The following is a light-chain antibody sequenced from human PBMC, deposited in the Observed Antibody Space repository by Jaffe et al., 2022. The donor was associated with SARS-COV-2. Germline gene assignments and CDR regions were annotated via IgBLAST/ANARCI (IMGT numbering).Light chain of an antibody. Sequence: EIVLTQSPGTLSLSPGERATLSCRASQSVSSSIYLAWYQQKPGQAPRLLIYGASSRATGIPDRFSGSGSGTDFTLTISRLEPEDFAVYYCQQYGSSPFTFGGGTQVEIK. CDR2: GAS. V-gene: IGKV3-20*01. CDR3: QQYGSSPFT. J-gene: IGKJ4*01. CDR1: QSVSSSIY.